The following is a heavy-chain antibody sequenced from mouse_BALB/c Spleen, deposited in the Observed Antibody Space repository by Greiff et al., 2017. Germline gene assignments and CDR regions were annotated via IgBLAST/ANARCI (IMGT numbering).Heavy chain of an antibody. Sequence: EVKLMESGGGLVKPGGSLKLSCAASGFTFSDYYMYWVRQTPEKRLEWVATISDGGSYTYYPDSVKGRFTISRDNAKNNLYLQMSSLKSEDTAMYYCAREGLTGGLDDGGQGTTLTVSS. D-gene: IGHD4-1*01. V-gene: IGHV5-4*02. CDR2: ISDGGSYT. CDR3: AREGLTGGLDD. J-gene: IGHJ2*01. CDR1: GFTFSDYY.